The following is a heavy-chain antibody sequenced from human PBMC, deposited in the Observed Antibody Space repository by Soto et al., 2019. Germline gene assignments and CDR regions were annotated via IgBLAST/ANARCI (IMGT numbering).Heavy chain of an antibody. Sequence: QVQLVQSGAEVKKPGASVKVSCKASGYTFSSYDINWVRQATGQGLEWMGWMNPKSGHTGSAQKFQGRVTMTRDTSISTAYMELRSLRSEDTAIYSCARTDGDLDVWGQGTTVTVSS. V-gene: IGHV1-8*01. D-gene: IGHD4-17*01. CDR3: ARTDGDLDV. CDR2: MNPKSGHT. J-gene: IGHJ6*02. CDR1: GYTFSSYD.